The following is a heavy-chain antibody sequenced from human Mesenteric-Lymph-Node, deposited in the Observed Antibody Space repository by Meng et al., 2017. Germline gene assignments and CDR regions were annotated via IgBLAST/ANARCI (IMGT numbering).Heavy chain of an antibody. J-gene: IGHJ1*01. CDR2: IWYDGSNK. Sequence: GESLKISCAASGFTFSTYAIHWVRQAPGKGLEWVAVIWYDGSNKYYADSVKGRFTISRDNSKNTLYLQMNSLRAEDTAVYYCARDKLFGEEYFQHWGQGTLVTVSS. CDR1: GFTFSTYA. V-gene: IGHV3-33*08. CDR3: ARDKLFGEEYFQH. D-gene: IGHD3-10*02.